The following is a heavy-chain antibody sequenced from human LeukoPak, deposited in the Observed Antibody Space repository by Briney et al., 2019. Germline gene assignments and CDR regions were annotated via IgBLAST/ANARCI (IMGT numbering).Heavy chain of an antibody. CDR2: INPNSGGT. D-gene: IGHD6-19*01. J-gene: IGHJ5*02. V-gene: IGHV1-2*02. CDR3: ARCIAVAGTGWFDP. CDR1: GYTFTGYY. Sequence: ASVKVSCKASGYTFTGYYMHWVRQAPGQGLEWMGWINPNSGGTNYPQKFQGRVTMTRDTSTSTAYMELSRLRSDGTAVYYCARCIAVAGTGWFDPWGQGTLVTVSS.